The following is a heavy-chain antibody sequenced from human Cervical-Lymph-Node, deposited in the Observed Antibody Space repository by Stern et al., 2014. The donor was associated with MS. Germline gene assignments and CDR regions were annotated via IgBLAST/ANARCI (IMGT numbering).Heavy chain of an antibody. CDR3: ARDAHPGADIVVGY. V-gene: IGHV3-33*01. J-gene: IGHJ4*02. D-gene: IGHD2-15*01. CDR2: IWYDGSNK. CDR1: GFTFSSYG. Sequence: VQLEESGGGVVQPGRSLRLSCAASGFTFSSYGMHWVRQAPGKGLEWVAVIWYDGSNKYYADSVKGRFTISRDNSKNTLYLQMNSLRAEDTAVYYCARDAHPGADIVVGYWGQGTLVTVSS.